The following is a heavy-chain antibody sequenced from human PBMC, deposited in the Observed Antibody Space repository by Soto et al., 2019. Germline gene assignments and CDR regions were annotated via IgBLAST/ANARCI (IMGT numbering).Heavy chain of an antibody. J-gene: IGHJ4*02. CDR3: AKLFRGYSGYVES. V-gene: IGHV3-23*01. CDR1: GFTFTSFA. CDR2: ISGAGVSK. Sequence: PGGSLRFSCTTSGFTFTSFAMTWVRQAPGKGLEWVSSISGAGVSKYYADSVKGRVSISRDNSKNILHLQVNNLRVEDTATYYCAKLFRGYSGYVESWGQGTLVTVSS. D-gene: IGHD5-12*01.